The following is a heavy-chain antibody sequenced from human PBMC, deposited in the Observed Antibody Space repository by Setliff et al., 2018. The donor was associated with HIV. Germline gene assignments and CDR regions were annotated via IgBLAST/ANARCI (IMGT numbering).Heavy chain of an antibody. D-gene: IGHD6-19*01. CDR2: ISSGGGST. CDR3: AKGTGWAVAGTTSFDY. Sequence: GGSLRLSCAASGFSFSTYAMTWVRQAPGEGPEWVSTISSGGGSTYYADSVKGRFTISRDNSKSTLYLQMNSLRAEDTALYYCAKGTGWAVAGTTSFDYWGQGTLVTVSS. J-gene: IGHJ4*02. CDR1: GFSFSTYA. V-gene: IGHV3-23*01.